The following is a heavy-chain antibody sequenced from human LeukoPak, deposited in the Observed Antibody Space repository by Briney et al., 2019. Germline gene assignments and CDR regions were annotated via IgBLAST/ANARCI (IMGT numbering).Heavy chain of an antibody. CDR1: GYTFTSYG. Sequence: GASVKVSCKASGYTFTSYGISWVRQAPGQGLEWMGWFSDYNGNTNYAQKLQGRVTMTTDTSTSTAYMELRSLRSDDTAVYYCARDLYRDSLPVSWFDPWGQGTLVTVSS. D-gene: IGHD4-11*01. J-gene: IGHJ5*02. V-gene: IGHV1-18*01. CDR2: FSDYNGNT. CDR3: ARDLYRDSLPVSWFDP.